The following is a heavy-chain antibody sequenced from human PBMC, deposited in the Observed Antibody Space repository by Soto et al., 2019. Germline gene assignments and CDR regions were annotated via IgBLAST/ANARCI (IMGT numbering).Heavy chain of an antibody. CDR1: GFTFSSYA. Sequence: EVQLLESGGGLVQPGGSLRLSCAASGFTFSSYAMSWVRQAPGKGLEWVSAISGSGGSTYYADSVKGRFTISRDNSKNTLYLQMNSLRAEDTAVYYCAKDSPRLQYDEDYFDYWGQGTLVTVSS. CDR2: ISGSGGST. V-gene: IGHV3-23*01. D-gene: IGHD4-4*01. CDR3: AKDSPRLQYDEDYFDY. J-gene: IGHJ4*02.